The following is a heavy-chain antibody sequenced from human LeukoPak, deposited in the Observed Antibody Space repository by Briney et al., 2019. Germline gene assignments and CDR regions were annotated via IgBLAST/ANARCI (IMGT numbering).Heavy chain of an antibody. D-gene: IGHD3-22*01. CDR2: INPSGGST. CDR1: GYTFTSYY. Sequence: AASVKVSCKASGYTFTSYYMHWVRQAPGHGLEWMGIINPSGGSTSYAQKFQGRVTMTRDTSTSTVYMELSSLRSEDTAVYYCARVGAWLDYYDSSGYPGAFDIWGQGTMVTVSS. V-gene: IGHV1-46*01. J-gene: IGHJ3*02. CDR3: ARVGAWLDYYDSSGYPGAFDI.